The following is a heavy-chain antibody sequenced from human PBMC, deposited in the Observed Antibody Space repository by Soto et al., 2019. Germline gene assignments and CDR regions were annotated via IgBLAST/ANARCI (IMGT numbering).Heavy chain of an antibody. J-gene: IGHJ4*02. V-gene: IGHV3-11*01. CDR1: GFTFSDYY. CDR3: ARDLVAYYYDSSGYYPPEGY. CDR2: ISSSGSTI. Sequence: GGSLRLSCAASGFTFSDYYMSWIRQAPGKGLEWVSYISSSGSTIYYADSVKGRFTISRDNAKNSLYLQMNSLRAEDTAVYYCARDLVAYYYDSSGYYPPEGYWGQGTLVTVSS. D-gene: IGHD3-22*01.